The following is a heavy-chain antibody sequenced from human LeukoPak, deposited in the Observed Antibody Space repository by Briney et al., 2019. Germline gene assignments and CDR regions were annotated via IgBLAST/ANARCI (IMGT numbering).Heavy chain of an antibody. D-gene: IGHD3-3*01. CDR3: ARFTIFGVVTSHPTADRAFDI. Sequence: SETLSLTCTVSGGSISSGGYYWSWIRQPPGKGLEWIGYIYHSGSTYYNPSLKSRVTISVDRSKNQFSLKLSSVTAADTAVYYCARFTIFGVVTSHPTADRAFDIWGQGTMVTVSS. CDR2: IYHSGST. V-gene: IGHV4-30-2*01. J-gene: IGHJ3*02. CDR1: GGSISSGGYY.